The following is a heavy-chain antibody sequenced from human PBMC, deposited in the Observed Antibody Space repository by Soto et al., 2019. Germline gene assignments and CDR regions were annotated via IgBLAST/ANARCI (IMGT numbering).Heavy chain of an antibody. V-gene: IGHV1-2*02. CDR1: GDSFNDYY. CDR3: ARESGGATATLDYYYFYMVV. Sequence: VQLVQSGAEVKKPGASVKVSCKTSGDSFNDYYIHWVRQAPGQGLEWMGWINPNGGVTKYAQKFQGRVTVTRDTSIRTVYMELSSLRSDDTAVYYCARESGGATATLDYYYFYMVVWGKGTTVTVSS. J-gene: IGHJ6*03. CDR2: INPNGGVT. D-gene: IGHD5-12*01.